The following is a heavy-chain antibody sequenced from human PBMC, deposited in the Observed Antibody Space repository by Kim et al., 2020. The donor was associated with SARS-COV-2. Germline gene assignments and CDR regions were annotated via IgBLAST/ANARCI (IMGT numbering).Heavy chain of an antibody. J-gene: IGHJ6*02. D-gene: IGHD6-13*01. CDR1: GGSISSYY. Sequence: SETLSLTCTVSGGSISSYYWSWIRQPPGKGLEWIGYIYYSGSTNYNPSLKSRVTISVDTSKNQFSLKLSSVTAADTAVYYCARGRIAAAGTSGRQGSPFYYGMDVWGQGTTVTVSS. CDR2: IYYSGST. V-gene: IGHV4-59*13. CDR3: ARGRIAAAGTSGRQGSPFYYGMDV.